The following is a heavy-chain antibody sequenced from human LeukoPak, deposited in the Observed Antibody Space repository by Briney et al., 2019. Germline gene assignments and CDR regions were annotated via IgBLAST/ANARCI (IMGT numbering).Heavy chain of an antibody. CDR3: AKEWYYYDSSGYFDY. CDR1: GFTFSNHG. J-gene: IGHJ4*02. CDR2: ISGSGGST. Sequence: GRSLTLSCAASGFTFSNHGMHWVRQAPGKGLEWVSAISGSGGSTYYADSVKGRFTISRDNSKNTLYLQMNSLRAEDTAVYYCAKEWYYYDSSGYFDYWGQGTLVTVSS. V-gene: IGHV3-23*01. D-gene: IGHD3-22*01.